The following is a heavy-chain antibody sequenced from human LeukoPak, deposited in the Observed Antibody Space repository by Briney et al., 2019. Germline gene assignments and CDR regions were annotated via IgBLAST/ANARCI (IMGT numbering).Heavy chain of an antibody. CDR2: IYHSGTT. D-gene: IGHD3-10*01. V-gene: IGHV4-38-2*02. Sequence: GSLRLSCAASGFTFSNYSMNWVRQAPGKGLEWIGTIYHSGTTYYNPSLKSRVTISVDTSKNQLSLKLTSMTAADTAVYYCARDAFKYYYGSGSYNDYWGQGTLVTVSS. CDR3: ARDAFKYYYGSGSYNDY. J-gene: IGHJ4*02. CDR1: GFTFSNYS.